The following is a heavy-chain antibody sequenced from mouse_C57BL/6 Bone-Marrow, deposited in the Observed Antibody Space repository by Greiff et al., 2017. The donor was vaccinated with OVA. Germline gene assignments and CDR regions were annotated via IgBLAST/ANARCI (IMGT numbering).Heavy chain of an antibody. J-gene: IGHJ1*03. V-gene: IGHV1-80*01. Sequence: VQLQQSGAELVKPGASVKISCKASGYAFSSYWMNWVKQRPGKGLEWIGQIYPGDGVTNYNGKFKGKATLTADKSSSTAYMQLSSLTSEDSAVYFCARRNGKDWYLDVWGTGTTVTVSS. CDR1: GYAFSSYW. CDR3: ARRNGKDWYLDV. CDR2: IYPGDGVT.